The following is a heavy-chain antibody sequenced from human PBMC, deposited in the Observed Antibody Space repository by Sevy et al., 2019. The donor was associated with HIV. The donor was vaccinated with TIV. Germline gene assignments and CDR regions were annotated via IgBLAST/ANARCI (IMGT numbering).Heavy chain of an antibody. CDR3: AKDPIKTHGDPNYYYYYMDV. Sequence: GGSLRLSCAASGFTFSSYAMSWVRQAPGKGLEWVSAISGSGGSTYYADSVKGRFTISRDNSKNTLYPQMNSLRAEDTAVYYCAKDPIKTHGDPNYYYYYMDVWGKGTTVTVSS. CDR2: ISGSGGST. V-gene: IGHV3-23*01. D-gene: IGHD4-17*01. J-gene: IGHJ6*03. CDR1: GFTFSSYA.